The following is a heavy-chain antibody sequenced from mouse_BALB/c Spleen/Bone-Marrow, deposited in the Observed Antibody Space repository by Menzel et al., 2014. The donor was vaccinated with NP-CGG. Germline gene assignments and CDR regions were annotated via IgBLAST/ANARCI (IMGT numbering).Heavy chain of an antibody. CDR2: INPGSGGT. CDR3: ARIPYHYGSSYDAMDY. D-gene: IGHD1-1*01. J-gene: IGHJ4*01. Sequence: QVQLQQPGAELVRPGTSVKVSCKASGYAFTNYLIEWVKQRPGQGLEWIGVINPGSGGTNYNEEFKGKATLTADKSSSTAYMQLSSLTSDDSAVYFCARIPYHYGSSYDAMDYWGQGTSVTVSS. V-gene: IGHV1-54*01. CDR1: GYAFTNYL.